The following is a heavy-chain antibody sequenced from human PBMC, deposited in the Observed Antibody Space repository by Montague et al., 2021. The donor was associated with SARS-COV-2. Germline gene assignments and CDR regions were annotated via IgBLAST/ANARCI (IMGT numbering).Heavy chain of an antibody. CDR3: ARPGSVSGWLYFDD. D-gene: IGHD6-19*01. J-gene: IGHJ4*02. CDR1: GESIDRDTYY. CDR2: LSSSDST. V-gene: IGHV4-39*02. Sequence: SETLSLTCIVSGESIDRDTYYWGWIRQSPGKGLEWIGSLSSSDSTYYNPSLRSRVTISMDTSKNHFSLKVNSVTATDTAVYFCARPGSVSGWLYFDDWGQGTLVSVSS.